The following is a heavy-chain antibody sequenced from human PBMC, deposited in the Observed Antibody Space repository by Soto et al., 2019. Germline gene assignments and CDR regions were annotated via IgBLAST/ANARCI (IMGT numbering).Heavy chain of an antibody. CDR3: ARDSPFNAGGYYGMDV. CDR2: ISYDGSNK. D-gene: IGHD3-10*01. CDR1: GFTFSSYA. Sequence: GGSLRLSCAASGFTFSSYAMHWVRQAPGKGLEWVAVISYDGSNKYYADSVKGRFTISSDNSKNTLHLQMNSLSAEDTAVYYCARDSPFNAGGYYGMDVWGQGTTVTVSS. V-gene: IGHV3-30-3*01. J-gene: IGHJ6*02.